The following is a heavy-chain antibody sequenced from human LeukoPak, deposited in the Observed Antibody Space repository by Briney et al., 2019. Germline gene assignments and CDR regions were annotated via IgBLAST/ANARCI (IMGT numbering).Heavy chain of an antibody. V-gene: IGHV4-59*01. D-gene: IGHD6-6*01. CDR1: GGSISSYY. CDR2: SHYSGIT. J-gene: IGHJ6*03. Sequence: SETLSLTWTVSGGSISSYYWSWIRQPPGKGLEWIGYSHYSGITNYNPSLKSRVTISVDTSKNQFSLKLSSVTAADTAVYYCVRVKKYSSSSGTNYFHMDVWGKGTTVTVSS. CDR3: VRVKKYSSSSGTNYFHMDV.